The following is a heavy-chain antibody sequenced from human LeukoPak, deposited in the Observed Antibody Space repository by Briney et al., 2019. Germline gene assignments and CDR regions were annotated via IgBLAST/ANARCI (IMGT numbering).Heavy chain of an antibody. CDR1: GGSISSSSYY. V-gene: IGHV4-39*07. Sequence: PSETLSLTCTVSGGSISSSSYYWGWIRQPPGKGLEWIGSIYYSGSTYYNPSLKSRVTISVDTSKNQFSLKLSSVTAADTAVYYCARTLYYYGSGALAYYYYMDVWGKGTTVTISS. D-gene: IGHD3-10*01. J-gene: IGHJ6*03. CDR3: ARTLYYYGSGALAYYYYMDV. CDR2: IYYSGST.